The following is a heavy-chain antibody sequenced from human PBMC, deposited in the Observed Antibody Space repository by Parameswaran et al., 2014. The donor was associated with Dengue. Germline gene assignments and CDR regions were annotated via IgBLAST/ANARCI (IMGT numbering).Heavy chain of an antibody. CDR1: GGTFSSYA. CDR3: ARIQGVGATMGY. D-gene: IGHD1-26*01. CDR2: IIPIFGTA. V-gene: IGHV1-69*13. Sequence: ASVKVSCRASGGTFSSYAISWVRQAPGQGLEWMGGIIPIFGTANYAQKFQGRVTITADESTSTAYMELSSLRSEDTAVYYCARIQGVGATMGYWGQGTLVTVSS. J-gene: IGHJ4*02.